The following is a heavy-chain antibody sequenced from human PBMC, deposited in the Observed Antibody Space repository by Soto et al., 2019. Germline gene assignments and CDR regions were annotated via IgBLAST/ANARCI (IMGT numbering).Heavy chain of an antibody. V-gene: IGHV3-23*01. CDR1: EFSFSRYA. Sequence: GGSLRLSXXAXEFSFSRYAMTWVRQAAGKGLQWVAGLGPDGRNTFYGESVRGRFTISRDNSRNTLYLQMSSLRAEDTAVYFCVKQMTTWTDSFFDFWGQGIQVTVSS. D-gene: IGHD4-17*01. J-gene: IGHJ4*02. CDR2: LGPDGRNT. CDR3: VKQMTTWTDSFFDF.